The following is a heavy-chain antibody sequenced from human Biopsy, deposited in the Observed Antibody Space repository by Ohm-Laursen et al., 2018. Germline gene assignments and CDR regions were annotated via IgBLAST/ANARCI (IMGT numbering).Heavy chain of an antibody. J-gene: IGHJ5*02. D-gene: IGHD6-13*01. Sequence: SLRLSCSASGFTLSGYSMNWVRQAPGKGLEWVSSISASSSFIYYADSVKGRFTVAKENGKNSLFLHMNSLRAEDTAVYYCATEEVPAGIGGQWLDPWGQGTLVTVSS. CDR2: ISASSSFI. CDR1: GFTLSGYS. V-gene: IGHV3-21*01. CDR3: ATEEVPAGIGGQWLDP.